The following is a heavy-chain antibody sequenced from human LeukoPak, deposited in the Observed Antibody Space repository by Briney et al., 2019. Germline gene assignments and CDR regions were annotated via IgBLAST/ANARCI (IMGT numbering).Heavy chain of an antibody. J-gene: IGHJ4*02. CDR3: AKDGRPFEPLDPYFDY. V-gene: IGHV3-23*01. D-gene: IGHD1-1*01. Sequence: GGSLRLSCAASGFTFSSYAMSWVRQAPGKGLEWVSAISGSGGSTYYADSVKGRFTVSRDNSKNTLYLQMNSLRAEDTAVYYCAKDGRPFEPLDPYFDYWGQGTLVTVSS. CDR1: GFTFSSYA. CDR2: ISGSGGST.